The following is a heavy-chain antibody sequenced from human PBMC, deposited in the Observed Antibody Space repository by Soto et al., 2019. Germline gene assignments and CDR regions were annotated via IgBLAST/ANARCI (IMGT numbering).Heavy chain of an antibody. CDR2: INHSGST. CDR1: GGSFSGYY. Sequence: SETLSLTCAVYGGSFSGYYWSWIRQPPGKGLEWIGEINHSGSTNYNPSLKSRVTISVDTSKNQFSLKLSSVTAADTAVYYCASVPLGDDILTGYQYYFDYWGQGTLVTVSS. V-gene: IGHV4-34*01. D-gene: IGHD3-9*01. CDR3: ASVPLGDDILTGYQYYFDY. J-gene: IGHJ4*02.